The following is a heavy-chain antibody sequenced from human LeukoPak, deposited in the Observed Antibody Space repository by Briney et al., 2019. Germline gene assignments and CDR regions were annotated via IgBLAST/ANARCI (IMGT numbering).Heavy chain of an antibody. J-gene: IGHJ3*01. CDR1: GFTFDDYG. D-gene: IGHD1-26*01. Sequence: GGSLRLSCAASGFTFDDYGMNWVRQAPGKGLEWVSGISWNTGTIEYADSVKGRFTISRDNAKNSLFLQMNSLKPEDTALYYCAKVHRIVRVQGAFDVWGQGTMVTVSS. V-gene: IGHV3-9*01. CDR3: AKVHRIVRVQGAFDV. CDR2: ISWNTGTI.